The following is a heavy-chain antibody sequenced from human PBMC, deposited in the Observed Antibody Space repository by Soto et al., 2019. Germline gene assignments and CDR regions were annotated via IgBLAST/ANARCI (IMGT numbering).Heavy chain of an antibody. CDR3: AKSRYSDSSGDFYDY. CDR1: GFTFSSYA. D-gene: IGHD3-22*01. J-gene: IGHJ4*02. V-gene: IGHV3-64*04. Sequence: PGGSLRLSCSASGFTFSSYAMHWVRQAPGKGLEYVSLISSNGGSTYYADSVKGRFTISRDNSNNTLFLQMNSLRAEDTAVYYCAKSRYSDSSGDFYDYWGQGTLVTVSS. CDR2: ISSNGGST.